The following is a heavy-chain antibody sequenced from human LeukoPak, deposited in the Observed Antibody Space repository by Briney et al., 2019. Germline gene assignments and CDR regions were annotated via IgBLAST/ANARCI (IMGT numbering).Heavy chain of an antibody. D-gene: IGHD1-26*01. CDR2: FDPEDGET. CDR3: ARELVGATGFDY. J-gene: IGHJ4*02. Sequence: GATVKVSCKVSGYTLTELSMHWVRQAPGKGLEWMGGFDPEDGETIYAQKFQGRVTMTTDTSTSTAYMELRSLRSDDTAVYYCARELVGATGFDYWGQGTLVTVSS. V-gene: IGHV1-24*01. CDR1: GYTLTELS.